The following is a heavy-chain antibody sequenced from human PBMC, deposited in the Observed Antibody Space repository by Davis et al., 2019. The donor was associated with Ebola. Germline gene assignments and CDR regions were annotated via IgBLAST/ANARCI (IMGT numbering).Heavy chain of an antibody. V-gene: IGHV1-69*01. CDR1: GYSFTSYW. J-gene: IGHJ6*02. CDR3: ARAWAVAGRYGMDV. Sequence: PGGSLRLSCKGSGYSFTSYWISWVRQAPGQGLEWMGGIIPIFGTANYAQKFQGRVTITADESTSTAYMELSSLRSEDTAVYYCARAWAVAGRYGMDVWGQGTTVTVSS. D-gene: IGHD6-19*01. CDR2: IIPIFGTA.